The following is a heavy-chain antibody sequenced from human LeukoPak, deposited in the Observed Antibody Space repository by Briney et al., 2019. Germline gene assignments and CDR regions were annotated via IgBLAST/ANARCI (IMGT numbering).Heavy chain of an antibody. D-gene: IGHD4-17*01. CDR2: INHSGST. J-gene: IGHJ4*02. V-gene: IGHV4-39*01. CDR3: VRHKLVPHYGADY. Sequence: PSETLSLTCTVSGGSISSSSYYWGWIRQPPGKGLEWIGEINHSGSTNYNPSLKSRVTISVDTSKNQFSLKLSSVTAADTAVYYCVRHKLVPHYGADYWGQGTLVTVSS. CDR1: GGSISSSSYY.